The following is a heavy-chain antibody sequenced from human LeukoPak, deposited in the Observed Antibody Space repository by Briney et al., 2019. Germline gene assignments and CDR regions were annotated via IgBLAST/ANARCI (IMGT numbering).Heavy chain of an antibody. CDR3: ATATSGYSYGPPPFDY. CDR1: GYTLTELS. V-gene: IGHV1-24*01. J-gene: IGHJ4*02. D-gene: IGHD5-18*01. CDR2: FDPEDGET. Sequence: ASVKVSCKVSGYTLTELSMHWVRQAPGKGLEWMGGFDPEDGETIYAQKFQGRVTMTEDTSTDTAYMELSSLRSEDTAVHYCATATSGYSYGPPPFDYWGQGTLVTVSS.